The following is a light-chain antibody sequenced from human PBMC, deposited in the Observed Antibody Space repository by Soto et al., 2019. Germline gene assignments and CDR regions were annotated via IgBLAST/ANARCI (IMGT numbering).Light chain of an antibody. CDR3: QQYGSSPLT. V-gene: IGKV3-20*01. J-gene: IGKJ4*01. CDR1: QSVASNH. CDR2: AAS. Sequence: EIVLTQSPGTLSLSPGETATLSCRASQSVASNHLTWYQQRPGQAPRLLIYAASSRASGTPDRFSGSGSGTDFTLTISRLDPEDFAVYYCQQYGSSPLTFGGGTKVDIK.